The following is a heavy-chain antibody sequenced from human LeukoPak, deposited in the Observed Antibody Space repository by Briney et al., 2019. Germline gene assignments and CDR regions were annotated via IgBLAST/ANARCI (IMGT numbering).Heavy chain of an antibody. CDR3: AKNRRGLPGTDDAFDI. Sequence: GGSLRLSCAASGFTVSSNYMSWVRQAPGKGLEWVAFIRYDGSNKYYADSVKGRFTISRDNSKNTLYLQMNSLRAEDTAVYYCAKNRRGLPGTDDAFDIWGQGTMVTVSS. D-gene: IGHD3-10*01. J-gene: IGHJ3*02. CDR1: GFTVSSNY. CDR2: IRYDGSNK. V-gene: IGHV3-30*02.